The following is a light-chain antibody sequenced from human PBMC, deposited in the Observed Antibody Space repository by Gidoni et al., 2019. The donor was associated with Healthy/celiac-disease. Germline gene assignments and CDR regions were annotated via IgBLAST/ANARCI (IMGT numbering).Light chain of an antibody. V-gene: IGKV1-39*01. CDR1: QSSSSY. Sequence: DIQLTQPPSSLSASVGDRVTITCRASQSSSSYLNWNQQKPGKAPKLLIYAASSLQSGVPSRFSGSGSGTDFTLTISSLQPEDFATYYCQQSYSTPLFTFGPGTKVDIK. CDR2: AAS. CDR3: QQSYSTPLFT. J-gene: IGKJ3*01.